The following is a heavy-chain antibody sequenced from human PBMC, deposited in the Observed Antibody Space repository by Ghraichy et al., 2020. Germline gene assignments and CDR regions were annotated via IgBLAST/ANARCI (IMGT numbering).Heavy chain of an antibody. J-gene: IGHJ6*02. CDR2: IYSGGST. Sequence: GGSLRLSCAASGFTVTSKYMNWVRQAPGKGLEWVSVIYSGGSTYYADSVKGRFTISRDKSKNTLHLQMNTLRVEDTAVYYWASGPPGWEGGMDVWGQGTTVTVSS. V-gene: IGHV3-53*01. CDR1: GFTVTSKY. D-gene: IGHD1-26*01. CDR3: ASGPPGWEGGMDV.